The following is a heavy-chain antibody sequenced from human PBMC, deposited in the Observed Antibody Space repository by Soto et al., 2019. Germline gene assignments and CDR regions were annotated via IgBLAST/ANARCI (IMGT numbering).Heavy chain of an antibody. CDR3: ARGGGVGVAGSAAFDM. Sequence: QLHLVQSGAVVKKPGASVTVSCSASGYPVTAYYMHWVRQAPGRGLEWMGGINPATGAAKYTQTFQGRGTMTRDTSTSTVFMELSGLTSEDTAVFYCARGGGVGVAGSAAFDMWGQGTLVNVSS. CDR2: INPATGAA. V-gene: IGHV1-2*02. J-gene: IGHJ3*02. D-gene: IGHD3-3*01. CDR1: GYPVTAYY.